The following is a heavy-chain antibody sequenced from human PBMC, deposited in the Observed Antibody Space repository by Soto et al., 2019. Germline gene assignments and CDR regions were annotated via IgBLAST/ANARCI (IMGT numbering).Heavy chain of an antibody. CDR1: GDSISSNIW. Sequence: QVQLQESGPGLVKPSGTLSLTCDVSGDSISSNIWWTWVRQSPGKGLEWIGEIYHNGRRNDSPSFKSRRTMALDKSKNQFALQWKSVTAADAAVYFCAGTKVLSRGYCSGLDVWGQGTTVTVSS. D-gene: IGHD2-8*01. V-gene: IGHV4-4*02. J-gene: IGHJ6*02. CDR3: AGTKVLSRGYCSGLDV. CDR2: IYHNGRR.